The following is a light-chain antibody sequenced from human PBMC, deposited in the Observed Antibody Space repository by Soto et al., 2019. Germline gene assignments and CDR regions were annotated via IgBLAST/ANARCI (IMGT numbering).Light chain of an antibody. CDR3: MQALQTPYT. CDR2: LGS. CDR1: QSLLHSNGYNY. J-gene: IGKJ2*01. V-gene: IGKV2-28*01. Sequence: DIVMTQSPLSLPVTPGEPASISCRSSQSLLHSNGYNYLDWYLQKPGQSPQLLIYLGSNPASGVPDRFSGSGSGTDITLKISRVEAEDVGVYYCMQALQTPYTFGQGTKLEIK.